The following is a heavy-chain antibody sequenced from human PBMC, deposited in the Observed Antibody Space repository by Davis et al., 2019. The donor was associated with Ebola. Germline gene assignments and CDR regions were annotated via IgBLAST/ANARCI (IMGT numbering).Heavy chain of an antibody. J-gene: IGHJ4*02. CDR1: GFTFDDYA. V-gene: IGHV3-9*01. CDR2: ISWNSGSI. D-gene: IGHD3-16*01. CDR3: ARDFWVFDY. Sequence: GGSLRLSCAASGFTFDDYAMHWVRQAPGKGLEWVSGISWNSGSIGYADSVKGRFTISRDNAKNSLYLQMNSLRAEDTAVYYCARDFWVFDYWGQGTLVTVSS.